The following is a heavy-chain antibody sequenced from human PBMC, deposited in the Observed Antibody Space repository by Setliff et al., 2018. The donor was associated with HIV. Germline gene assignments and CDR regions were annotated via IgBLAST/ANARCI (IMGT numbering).Heavy chain of an antibody. CDR3: ARDAKYSSGWYYFDY. J-gene: IGHJ4*02. Sequence: PSETLSLTCAVSGYSISSGYYWGWIRQPPGKGLEWIGSIYHSGSTYYKPSLKSRVTISVDTSKNQFSLKLSSATAADTAVYYCARDAKYSSGWYYFDYWGQGTLVTVSS. CDR2: IYHSGST. CDR1: GYSISSGYY. D-gene: IGHD6-19*01. V-gene: IGHV4-38-2*02.